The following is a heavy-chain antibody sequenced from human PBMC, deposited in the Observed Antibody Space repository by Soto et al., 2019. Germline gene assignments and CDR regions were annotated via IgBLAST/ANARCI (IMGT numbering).Heavy chain of an antibody. CDR2: INSVGTST. J-gene: IGHJ4*02. D-gene: IGHD3-22*01. Sequence: EVQLVESGGGLVQPGGSLRLSCAASGFTFSSYWMHWVRQAPGKGLVWVSRINSVGTSTSYADSVKGRFTISRDNAKNLLYLQMSSLRVEDTAVYYFARGVKMKFNVSSGYLYWGQGTLVTVSS. CDR3: ARGVKMKFNVSSGYLY. V-gene: IGHV3-74*01. CDR1: GFTFSSYW.